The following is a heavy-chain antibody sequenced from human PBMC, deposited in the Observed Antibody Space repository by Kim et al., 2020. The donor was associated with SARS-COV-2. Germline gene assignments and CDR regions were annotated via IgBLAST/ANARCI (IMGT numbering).Heavy chain of an antibody. CDR2: I. V-gene: IGHV3-48*02. Sequence: IYSADSGECRFTISRDNARNSLYLQMNSLRDEDTAVYYCARAFSGRETSWGQGTLVTVSS. J-gene: IGHJ5*02. CDR3: ARAFSGRETS. D-gene: IGHD6-19*01.